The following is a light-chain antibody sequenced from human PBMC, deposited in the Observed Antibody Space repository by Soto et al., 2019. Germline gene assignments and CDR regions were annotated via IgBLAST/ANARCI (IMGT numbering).Light chain of an antibody. V-gene: IGKV3-20*01. CDR1: QSVGSY. CDR2: GAS. Sequence: ENVLTQSPGTLSLSPGERATLSCRASQSVGSYLGWYQKKPGQAPRLLIYGASNRATGIPDRFSGSGSWTDFTLTISRLEPEDFAVYYCQHYGGPPSWTFGQGTKVEIK. J-gene: IGKJ1*01. CDR3: QHYGGPPSWT.